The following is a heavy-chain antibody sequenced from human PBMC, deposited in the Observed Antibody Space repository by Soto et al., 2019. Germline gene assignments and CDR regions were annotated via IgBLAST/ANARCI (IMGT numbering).Heavy chain of an antibody. J-gene: IGHJ5*02. CDR3: AKGAAGGHNWFDP. Sequence: EVQLVESGGGLVQPGRSLRLSCAASGFTFDDYAMHWVRQVPGKGLEWVSGISWNSGSIAYADSVKGRFTISRDNAKNSLYLQMNSLRGEDTALYYCAKGAAGGHNWFDPWGQGTPVTVSS. D-gene: IGHD6-13*01. CDR1: GFTFDDYA. V-gene: IGHV3-9*01. CDR2: ISWNSGSI.